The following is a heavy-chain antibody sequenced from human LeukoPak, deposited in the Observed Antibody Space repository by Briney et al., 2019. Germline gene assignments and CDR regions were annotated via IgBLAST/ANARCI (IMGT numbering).Heavy chain of an antibody. CDR2: IYHSGST. Sequence: SETLSLTCTVSGGSISSGGYYWSWIRQPPGKGLEWIGYIYHSGSTYYNPSLKSRVTISVDRSKNQFSLKLSSVTAADTAVYYCASGRPYYGSGSSYPIDYWGQGTLVTVSS. D-gene: IGHD3-10*01. V-gene: IGHV4-30-2*01. CDR3: ASGRPYYGSGSSYPIDY. CDR1: GGSISSGGYY. J-gene: IGHJ4*02.